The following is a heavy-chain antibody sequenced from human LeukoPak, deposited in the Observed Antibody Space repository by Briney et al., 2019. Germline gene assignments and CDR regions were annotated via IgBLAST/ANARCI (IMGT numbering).Heavy chain of an antibody. CDR2: IQPDGSEQ. Sequence: GGSLRLSCVASGFAFSRSWMSWVRQAPGKGLEWVGNIQPDGSEQYPVDSVKGRFTISRDNSRNSLFLQMSSLRVEDTAVYYCARRAGAYSHPYDYWGQGTLVTVSS. CDR3: ARRAGAYSHPYDY. CDR1: GFAFSRSW. D-gene: IGHD4/OR15-4a*01. V-gene: IGHV3-7*03. J-gene: IGHJ4*02.